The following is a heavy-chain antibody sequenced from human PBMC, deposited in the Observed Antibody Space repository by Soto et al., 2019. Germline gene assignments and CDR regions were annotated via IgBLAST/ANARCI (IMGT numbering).Heavy chain of an antibody. CDR3: ASFDGTLVRGGRSSPYEMDV. J-gene: IGHJ6*02. V-gene: IGHV1-69*01. CDR1: GGTFNNYA. CDR2: IIPTFGTG. Sequence: QVLLVQSGPEVKKPGSSVKVSCKASGGTFNNYAINWVRQAPGKGLEWMGGIIPTFGTGNHAPKFQGRATITADESTTTAYMELNSLRSEDTAIYYCASFDGTLVRGGRSSPYEMDVWGQGTRVIVSS. D-gene: IGHD3-10*01.